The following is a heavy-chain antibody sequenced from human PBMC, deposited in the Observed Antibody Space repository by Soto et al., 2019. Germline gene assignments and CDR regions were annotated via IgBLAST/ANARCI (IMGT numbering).Heavy chain of an antibody. D-gene: IGHD2-15*01. V-gene: IGHV1-3*01. CDR2: INAGNGNT. CDR1: GYTFTTYA. Sequence: ASVKVSCKASGYTFTTYAMNWVRQAPGQRLEWMGWINAGNGNTKYSQKYQGRVTITRDTSASTAYMELSSLRSEDTAVYYCAIDLCSGGSCYSDLFDAFDIWGQGTMVTVSS. CDR3: AIDLCSGGSCYSDLFDAFDI. J-gene: IGHJ3*02.